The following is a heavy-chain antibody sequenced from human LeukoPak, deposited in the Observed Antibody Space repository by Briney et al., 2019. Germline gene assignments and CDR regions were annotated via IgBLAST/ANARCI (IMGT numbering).Heavy chain of an antibody. V-gene: IGHV1-8*03. Sequence: ASVKVSCKASGYTFTSYDINWVRQATGQGLEWMGWMNPNSGNTGYAQKFQGRVTITRNTSISTAYMELSSLRSEDTAVYYCARGPEYSSFYDAFDIWGQGTMVTVSS. CDR2: MNPNSGNT. CDR1: GYTFTSYD. J-gene: IGHJ3*02. CDR3: ARGPEYSSFYDAFDI. D-gene: IGHD6-6*01.